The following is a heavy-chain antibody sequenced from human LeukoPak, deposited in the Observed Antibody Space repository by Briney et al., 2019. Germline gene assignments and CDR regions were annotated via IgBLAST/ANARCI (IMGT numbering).Heavy chain of an antibody. CDR1: GDSVSSNSAV. Sequence: SQTLSLACAISGDSVSSNSAVWNWIRQSPSRGLEWLGRTYYRSKWYNDYAVSVKSRITINPDTSKNQFSLKLSSVTAADTAVYYCARVVSYSSSWYYFDYWGQGTLVTVSS. V-gene: IGHV6-1*01. J-gene: IGHJ4*02. CDR3: ARVVSYSSSWYYFDY. CDR2: TYYRSKWYN. D-gene: IGHD6-13*01.